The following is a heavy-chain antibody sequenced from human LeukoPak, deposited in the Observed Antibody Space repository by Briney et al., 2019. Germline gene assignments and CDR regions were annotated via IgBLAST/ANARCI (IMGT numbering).Heavy chain of an antibody. CDR2: IRTSGET. Sequence: GGSLRLSCAASGFIFSSYAISWVRQAPGKGLEWVSGIRTSGETFYADSVKGRFTISRDISKSTVYLQMSSLRAEDSAIYYCATLSYDVWTGINWFDPWGQGTLVTASS. CDR3: ATLSYDVWTGINWFDP. V-gene: IGHV3-23*01. J-gene: IGHJ5*02. D-gene: IGHD3-3*01. CDR1: GFIFSSYA.